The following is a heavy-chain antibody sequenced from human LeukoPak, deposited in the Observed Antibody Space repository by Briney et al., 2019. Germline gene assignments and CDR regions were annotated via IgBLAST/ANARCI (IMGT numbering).Heavy chain of an antibody. Sequence: GESLKISCKGSGYSFTSYWIAWVRQMPGKGLEWRGIIYPGDSDTRYSPSFQGQVTISADKSISTAYLQWSSLKASDTAMYYCASPGVISSGATLYWGQGTLVTVSS. D-gene: IGHD2-21*01. CDR3: ASPGVISSGATLY. J-gene: IGHJ4*02. CDR2: IYPGDSDT. CDR1: GYSFTSYW. V-gene: IGHV5-51*01.